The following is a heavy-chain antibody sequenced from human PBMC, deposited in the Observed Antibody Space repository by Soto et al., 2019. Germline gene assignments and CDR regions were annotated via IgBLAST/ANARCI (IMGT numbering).Heavy chain of an antibody. V-gene: IGHV1-2*04. CDR1: GYTFTCYF. J-gene: IGHJ3*02. CDR2: INPNSGGT. D-gene: IGHD2-15*01. CDR3: ATGGRYCSGGSCHRDAFDI. Sequence: ASVKVYFKASGYTFTCYFMHLVRQATGQGLEWMGWINPNSGGTNYAQKFQGWVTMTRDTSISTAYMELSRLRSDDTAVYYCATGGRYCSGGSCHRDAFDIWGQGTMVTVSS.